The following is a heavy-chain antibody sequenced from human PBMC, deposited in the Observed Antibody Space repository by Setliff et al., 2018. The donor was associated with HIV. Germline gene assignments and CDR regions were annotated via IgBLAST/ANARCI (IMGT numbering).Heavy chain of an antibody. Sequence: SETLSLTCSVSGASISSNSYYWGWIRQPPGKGLEWVGSIYYNGNTFYNQSLQSRVTISLDTSKNQFSLELRSVTAADTALYYCARRLQFLEFLHGVGGLDVWGQGTTVTVSS. D-gene: IGHD3-3*01. J-gene: IGHJ6*02. CDR2: IYYNGNT. V-gene: IGHV4-39*07. CDR1: GASISSNSYY. CDR3: ARRLQFLEFLHGVGGLDV.